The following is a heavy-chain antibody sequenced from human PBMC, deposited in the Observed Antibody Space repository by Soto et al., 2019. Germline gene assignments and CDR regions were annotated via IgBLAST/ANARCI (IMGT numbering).Heavy chain of an antibody. CDR3: ARDPGYSYGYN. CDR1: GYTFTCKY. Sequence: ASVKVSFKASGYTFTCKYMHWVRQAPGQRLEWMGWINAGNGNTKYSQKFQGRVTITRDTSASTAYMELSSLRSEDTAVYYCARDPGYSYGYNWGQGTLVTVSS. V-gene: IGHV1-3*01. J-gene: IGHJ4*02. D-gene: IGHD5-18*01. CDR2: INAGNGNT.